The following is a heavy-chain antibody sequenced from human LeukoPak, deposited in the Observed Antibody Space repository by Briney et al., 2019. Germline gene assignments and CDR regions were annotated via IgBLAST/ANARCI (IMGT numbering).Heavy chain of an antibody. CDR3: ARSYSNHLFGMDV. CDR2: IYSGGST. D-gene: IGHD4-11*01. CDR1: GFIVSSYY. V-gene: IGHV3-66*01. Sequence: GGSLRLSCAASGFIVSSYYMTWVRQAPGKGLEWVSVIYSGGSTYYADSVKGRVAISRDNSKNTVFLQMNSVRAEDTAVYYCARSYSNHLFGMDVWGQGTTVTVSS. J-gene: IGHJ6*02.